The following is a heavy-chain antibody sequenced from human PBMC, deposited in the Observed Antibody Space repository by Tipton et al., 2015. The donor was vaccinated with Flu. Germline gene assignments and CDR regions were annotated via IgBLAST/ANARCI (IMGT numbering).Heavy chain of an antibody. V-gene: IGHV1-18*01. CDR1: GYTVTSYG. J-gene: IGHJ3*02. CDR2: ISAYNGST. Sequence: QLVQSGAEVKKPGASVKVSCKASGYTVTSYGISWVRQAPGQGLEWMGWISAYNGSTNYAQKLQGRVTMTTDTAKSTAYMELRSRRSDDKTVYYCARDLTLYDSSGYFLDAFDIWGQGTMVTVSS. D-gene: IGHD3-22*01. CDR3: ARDLTLYDSSGYFLDAFDI.